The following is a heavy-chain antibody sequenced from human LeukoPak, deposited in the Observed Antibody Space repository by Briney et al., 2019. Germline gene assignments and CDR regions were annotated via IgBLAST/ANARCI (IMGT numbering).Heavy chain of an antibody. CDR2: ISAYNGNT. J-gene: IGHJ4*02. V-gene: IGHV1-18*01. CDR3: ASVRIFGVGRESAY. Sequence: GASVKVSCKASGYTFTSYGNSWVRQAPGQGLEWMGWISAYNGNTNYAQKLQGRVTMTTDTSTSTAYMELRSLRSDDTAVYYCASVRIFGVGRESAYWGQGTLVTVSS. CDR1: GYTFTSYG. D-gene: IGHD3-3*01.